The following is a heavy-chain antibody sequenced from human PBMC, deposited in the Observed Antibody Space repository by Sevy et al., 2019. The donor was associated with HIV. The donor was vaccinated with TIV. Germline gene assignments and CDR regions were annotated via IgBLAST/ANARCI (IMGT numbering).Heavy chain of an antibody. CDR3: ARWAMYSSGWNLRDDY. J-gene: IGHJ4*02. Sequence: GGSLRLSCAASGFTFSSYAMHWVRQAPGKGLEWVAVISYDGSNKYYADSVKGRFTISRDNSKNTLYLQMNSLKAEDTAVYYWARWAMYSSGWNLRDDYWGQGTLVTVSS. V-gene: IGHV3-30-3*01. D-gene: IGHD6-19*01. CDR1: GFTFSSYA. CDR2: ISYDGSNK.